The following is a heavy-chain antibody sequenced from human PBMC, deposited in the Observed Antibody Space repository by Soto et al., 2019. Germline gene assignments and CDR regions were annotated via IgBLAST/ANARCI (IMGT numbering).Heavy chain of an antibody. V-gene: IGHV4-61*01. CDR3: ARGYSGYGNTPFDY. CDR1: GGSVSSGSYY. CDR2: IYYSGST. D-gene: IGHD5-12*01. J-gene: IGHJ4*02. Sequence: SETLSLTCTVSGGSVSSGSYYWSWIRQPPGKGLEWIGYIYYSGSTNYNPSLKSRVTISVDTSKNQFSLRLSSVTAADTAVYYCARGYSGYGNTPFDYWGQGTLVTVSS.